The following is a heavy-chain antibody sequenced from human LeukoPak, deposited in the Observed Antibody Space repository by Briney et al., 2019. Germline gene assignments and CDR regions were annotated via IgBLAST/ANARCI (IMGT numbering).Heavy chain of an antibody. D-gene: IGHD3-10*01. CDR1: GRTFSSYA. J-gene: IGHJ4*02. CDR3: ARGDYDGSGSYRGFDY. V-gene: IGHV1-69*13. Sequence: ASVKVFCKSSGRTFSSYAISWVRHAPGQGLEWMGLIIRIFGTANYAQKFQGRVTITEDEPTGTAYMELSSLRSEDMGVYYCARGDYDGSGSYRGFDYWGQGTLVTVSS. CDR2: IIRIFGTA.